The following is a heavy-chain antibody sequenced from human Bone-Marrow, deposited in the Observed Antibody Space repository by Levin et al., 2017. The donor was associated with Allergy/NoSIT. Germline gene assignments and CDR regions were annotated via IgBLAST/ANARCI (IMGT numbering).Heavy chain of an antibody. J-gene: IGHJ4*02. CDR2: IYFDGSKT. CDR3: ARGRSGNCFYL. CDR1: GFPFSAYG. D-gene: IGHD2-15*01. Sequence: GGSLRLSCAASGFPFSAYGMHWIRQGPGKGLEWVAFIYFDGSKTYYADSVEGRFTISRDTSKNTVYLQMDSLSGDDTAMYYCARGRSGNCFYLWGQGTQVTLSS. V-gene: IGHV3-33*01.